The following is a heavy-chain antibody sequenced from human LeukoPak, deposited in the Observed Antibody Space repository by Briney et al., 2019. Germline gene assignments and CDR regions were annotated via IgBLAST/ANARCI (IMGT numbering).Heavy chain of an antibody. CDR3: ARGVEPLAANTLAY. CDR2: LYSDGNT. V-gene: IGHV3-53*01. CDR1: GFTFSDYY. J-gene: IGHJ4*02. Sequence: GGSLRLSCAASGFTFSDYYMSWVRQAPGKGLEWVSVLYSDGNTKYADSVQGRFTISRDNSKNTLYLEMNSLSPDDTAVYYCARGVEPLAANTLAYWGQGTLVTVSS. D-gene: IGHD1-14*01.